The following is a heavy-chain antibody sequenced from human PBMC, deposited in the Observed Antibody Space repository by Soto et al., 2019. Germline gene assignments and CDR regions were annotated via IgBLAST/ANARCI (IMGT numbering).Heavy chain of an antibody. CDR1: GFTFTSSA. Sequence: SVKVSCKASGFTFTSSAVQWVRQARGQRLEWIGWIVVGSGNTNYAQRFQERVTITRDMSTSTAYMELSSLRSEDTAVYYCAAVYYDSSGYYLPLAFDIWGQGTMVTVSS. CDR3: AAVYYDSSGYYLPLAFDI. D-gene: IGHD3-22*01. CDR2: IVVGSGNT. V-gene: IGHV1-58*01. J-gene: IGHJ3*02.